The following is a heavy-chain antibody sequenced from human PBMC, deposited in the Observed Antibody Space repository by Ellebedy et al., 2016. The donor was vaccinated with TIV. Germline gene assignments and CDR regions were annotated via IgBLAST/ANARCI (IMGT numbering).Heavy chain of an antibody. CDR1: GFTFSSYG. CDR3: ARAPGDCSSTSCYSFYYYYGMDV. V-gene: IGHV3-33*01. D-gene: IGHD2-2*01. Sequence: PGGSLRLSCAASGFTFSSYGMHWVRQAPGKGLEWVAVIWYDGSNKYYADSVKGRFTISRDNSKNTLYLQMNSLRAEDTAVYYCARAPGDCSSTSCYSFYYYYGMDVWGQGTTVTVSS. CDR2: IWYDGSNK. J-gene: IGHJ6*02.